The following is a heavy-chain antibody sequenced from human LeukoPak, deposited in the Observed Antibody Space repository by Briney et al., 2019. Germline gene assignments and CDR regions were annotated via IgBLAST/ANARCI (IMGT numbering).Heavy chain of an antibody. V-gene: IGHV4-59*08. J-gene: IGHJ3*02. CDR3: ARSKGRDAFDI. Sequence: SETLSLTCTVSGGSTSSYYWSWIRQPPGKGLEWIGYIYYSGSTNYNPSLKSRVTILVDTSKNQFSLKLSSVTAADTAVYYCARSKGRDAFDIWGQGTMVTVSS. CDR1: GGSTSSYY. CDR2: IYYSGST.